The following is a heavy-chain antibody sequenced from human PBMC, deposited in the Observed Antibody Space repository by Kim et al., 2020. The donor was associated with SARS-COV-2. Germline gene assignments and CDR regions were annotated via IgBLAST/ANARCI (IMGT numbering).Heavy chain of an antibody. CDR1: GGSISSYY. CDR2: IYYSGST. J-gene: IGHJ6*02. D-gene: IGHD1-26*01. CDR3: ARDDSGSYYVDYGMDV. Sequence: SETLSLTCTVSGGSISSYYWSWIRQPPGKGLEWIGYIYYSGSTNYNPSLKSRVTISVDTSKNQFSLKLSSVTAADTAVYNCARDDSGSYYVDYGMDVWGQGTTVTVSS. V-gene: IGHV4-59*13.